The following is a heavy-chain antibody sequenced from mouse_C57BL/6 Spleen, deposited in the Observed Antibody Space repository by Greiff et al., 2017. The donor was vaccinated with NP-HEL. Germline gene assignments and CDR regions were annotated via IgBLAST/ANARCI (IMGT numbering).Heavy chain of an antibody. CDR2: IYPRSGNT. D-gene: IGHD3-2*02. J-gene: IGHJ1*03. CDR1: GYTFTSYG. V-gene: IGHV1-81*01. CDR3: ARYGESAKEYFDV. Sequence: VQLQQSGAELARPGASVKLSCKASGYTFTSYGISWVKQRTGQGLEWIGEIYPRSGNTYYNEKFKGKATLTADKSSSTAYMELRSLTSEDSAVYFCARYGESAKEYFDVWGTGTTVTVSS.